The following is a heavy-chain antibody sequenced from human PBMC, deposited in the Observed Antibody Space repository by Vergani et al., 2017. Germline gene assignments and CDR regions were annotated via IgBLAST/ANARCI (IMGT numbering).Heavy chain of an antibody. D-gene: IGHD5-18*01. CDR2: ISSSGSTI. CDR1: GFTFSDYY. CDR3: ARDSPEWIRLWVFDY. Sequence: QVQLVESGGGFVKPGGSLRLSCAASGFTFSDYYMSWIRQDPGKGLEWVSYISSSGSTIYYADFVKGRFTISRDNAKNSLYLQMNSLSAEDTAVYYCARDSPEWIRLWVFDYWGQGTLVNVSS. V-gene: IGHV3-11*04. J-gene: IGHJ4*02.